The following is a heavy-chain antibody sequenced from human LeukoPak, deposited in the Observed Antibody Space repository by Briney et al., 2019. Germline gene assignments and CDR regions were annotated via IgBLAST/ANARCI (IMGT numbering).Heavy chain of an antibody. J-gene: IGHJ5*02. CDR1: GVPISSGGYS. Sequence: SESLSLTCAVSGVPISSGGYSWGWIRQPPGKGLEGIGYIYHSGSTYYNPSLKSRVTISVDRSKNQFSLKLSSVTAADTAVYYCARVKITMVRGVIIIDWFDPWGQGTLVTVSS. D-gene: IGHD3-10*01. V-gene: IGHV4-30-2*01. CDR2: IYHSGST. CDR3: ARVKITMVRGVIIIDWFDP.